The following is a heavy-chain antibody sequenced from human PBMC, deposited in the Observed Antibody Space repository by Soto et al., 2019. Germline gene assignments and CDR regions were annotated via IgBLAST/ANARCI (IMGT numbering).Heavy chain of an antibody. CDR2: IWYDGSNK. CDR1: GFTFSSYG. D-gene: IGHD5-18*01. Sequence: QVQLVESGGGVVQPGRSLRLSCAASGFTFSSYGMHWVRQAPGKGLEWVAVIWYDGSNKYYADSVKGRFTISRDNSKNTLYLQMNSLSAEDTAVDYCASGYSYGPFDYWGQGTLVTVSS. CDR3: ASGYSYGPFDY. V-gene: IGHV3-33*01. J-gene: IGHJ4*02.